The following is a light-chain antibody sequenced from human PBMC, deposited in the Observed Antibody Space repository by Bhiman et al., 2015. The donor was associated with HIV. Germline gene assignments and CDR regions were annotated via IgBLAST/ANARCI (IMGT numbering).Light chain of an antibody. CDR1: SSNIGAGYD. J-gene: IGLJ2*01. CDR3: QSYDSSLSGLWI. Sequence: QPVLTQPPSVSGAPGQRVTISCTGSSSNIGAGYDVHWYQQLPGTAPKLLIYGNNNRPSGVPDRFSGSKSGTSASLAITGLQVEDEADYYCQSYDSSLSGLWIFGGG. CDR2: GNN. V-gene: IGLV1-40*01.